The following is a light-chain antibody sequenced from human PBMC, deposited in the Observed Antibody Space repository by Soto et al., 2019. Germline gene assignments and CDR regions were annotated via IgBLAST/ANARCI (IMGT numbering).Light chain of an antibody. CDR3: SSYISTNTLG. CDR2: EVN. Sequence: QSVLTQSASVSGSPGQSITISCTGTSSDIGGYKFVSWYQQHPGKAPKLIIYEVNNRPSGISNRFSGSKSGNTASLTISGLQAEDEADYYCSSYISTNTLGFGGGTQLTVL. J-gene: IGLJ7*01. V-gene: IGLV2-14*01. CDR1: SSDIGGYKF.